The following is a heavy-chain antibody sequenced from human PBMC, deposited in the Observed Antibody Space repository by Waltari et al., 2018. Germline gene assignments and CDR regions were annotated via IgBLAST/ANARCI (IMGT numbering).Heavy chain of an antibody. Sequence: EVQLVQSGAEVKKPGESLKISCKGSGYSFTSYWIGWVRQKPGKGLEWMGIIYPGDSDTRYSPSFQGQVTISADKSISTAYLQWSSLKASDTAMYYCARLTYSSSWYGGRWFDPWGQGTLVTVSS. CDR3: ARLTYSSSWYGGRWFDP. CDR2: IYPGDSDT. J-gene: IGHJ5*02. D-gene: IGHD6-13*01. V-gene: IGHV5-51*01. CDR1: GYSFTSYW.